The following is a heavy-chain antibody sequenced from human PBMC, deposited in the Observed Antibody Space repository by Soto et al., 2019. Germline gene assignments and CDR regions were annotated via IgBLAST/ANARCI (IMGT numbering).Heavy chain of an antibody. Sequence: EVQLLESGGGLVQPGGSLRLSCAASGFTFSSYAMSWVRQAPGKGLEWVSAISGSGGSTYYADSVKGRFTISRDNSKNTWYLQMNSLRAEDTAVYYCAKDVLRFLEWLLPSFDYWGKGTLVTVSS. J-gene: IGHJ4*02. CDR3: AKDVLRFLEWLLPSFDY. CDR1: GFTFSSYA. D-gene: IGHD3-3*01. V-gene: IGHV3-23*01. CDR2: ISGSGGST.